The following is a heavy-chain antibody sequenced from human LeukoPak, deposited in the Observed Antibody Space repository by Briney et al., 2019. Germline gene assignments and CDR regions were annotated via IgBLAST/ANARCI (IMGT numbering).Heavy chain of an antibody. Sequence: SETLSLTCTVSGGSISSYYWSWIRQPPGKGLEWIGYIYYSGSTNYNPSLKSRVTISVDTSKNQFSLKLSSVTAADTAVYFCARHSPNLYYFDNWGQGTLVTVSS. CDR1: GGSISSYY. CDR2: IYYSGST. J-gene: IGHJ4*02. V-gene: IGHV4-59*08. CDR3: ARHSPNLYYFDN.